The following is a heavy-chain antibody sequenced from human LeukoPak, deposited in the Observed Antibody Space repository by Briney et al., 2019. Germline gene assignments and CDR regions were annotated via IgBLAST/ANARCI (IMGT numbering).Heavy chain of an antibody. CDR1: GYTFTGYY. CDR2: INPNSGGT. D-gene: IGHD3-22*01. CDR3: ARDYYDSSGSTTPFDY. V-gene: IGHV1-2*02. Sequence: ASVKVSCKASGYTFTGYYMHWVRQAPGQGLEWMGWINPNSGGTNYAQKFQGRVTMTRDTSISTAYMELSRLRSDDTAVYYCARDYYDSSGSTTPFDYWGQGTLVTVSS. J-gene: IGHJ4*02.